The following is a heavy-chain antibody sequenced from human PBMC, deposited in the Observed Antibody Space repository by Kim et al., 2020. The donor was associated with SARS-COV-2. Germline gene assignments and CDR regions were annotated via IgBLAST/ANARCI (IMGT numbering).Heavy chain of an antibody. V-gene: IGHV4-39*01. CDR3: ARLVGAYCGGDCYPYY. CDR1: GGSISSSSYY. Sequence: SETLSLTCTVSGGSISSSSYYWGWIRQPPGKGLEWIGSIYYSGSTYYNSSLKSRVTISVDTSKNQFSLKLSSVTAADTAVYYCARLVGAYCGGDCYPYY. J-gene: IGHJ6*01. CDR2: IYYSGST. D-gene: IGHD2-21*02.